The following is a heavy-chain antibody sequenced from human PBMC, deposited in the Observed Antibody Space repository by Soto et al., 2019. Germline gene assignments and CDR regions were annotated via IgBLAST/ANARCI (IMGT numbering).Heavy chain of an antibody. J-gene: IGHJ3*02. Sequence: ASLKVSCKASGYTFTSYYMHWVRQAPGQGLEWMGIINPSGGSTSYAQKFQGRVTMTRDTSTSTVYMELSSLRSEDTAVYYCAREALGMATITGAFDIWGQGTMVTVSS. CDR1: GYTFTSYY. D-gene: IGHD5-12*01. V-gene: IGHV1-46*01. CDR2: INPSGGST. CDR3: AREALGMATITGAFDI.